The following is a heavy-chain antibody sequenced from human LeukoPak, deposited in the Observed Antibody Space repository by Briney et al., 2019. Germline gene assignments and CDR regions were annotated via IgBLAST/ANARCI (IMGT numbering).Heavy chain of an antibody. CDR2: INHSGST. V-gene: IGHV4-34*01. Sequence: SETLSLTCAVYGGSFSGYYWSWIRQPPGKGLEWIGEINHSGSTNYNPSLKSRVTISVDTSKNQFSLKLSSVTAADAAVYYCARADITGTRPFDYWGQGTLVTVSS. J-gene: IGHJ4*02. CDR1: GGSFSGYY. D-gene: IGHD1-7*01. CDR3: ARADITGTRPFDY.